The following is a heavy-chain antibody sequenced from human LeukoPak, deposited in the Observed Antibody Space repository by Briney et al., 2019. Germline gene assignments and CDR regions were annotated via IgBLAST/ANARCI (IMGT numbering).Heavy chain of an antibody. V-gene: IGHV3-74*01. CDR1: GFTFSSYW. D-gene: IGHD3-22*01. CDR2: INSDGRST. CDR3: ARSPDSSGYWCDY. Sequence: GGSLRLSCAASGFTFSSYWMHWVRQAPGKGLVWVSRINSDGRSTSYADSVKGRFTISRDNPKNTLYLQMNSLRAEDTAVYYCARSPDSSGYWCDYWGQGTLVTVSS. J-gene: IGHJ4*02.